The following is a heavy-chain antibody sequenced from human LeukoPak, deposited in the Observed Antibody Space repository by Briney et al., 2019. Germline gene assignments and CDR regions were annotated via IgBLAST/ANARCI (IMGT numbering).Heavy chain of an antibody. CDR1: GFTFSTYA. V-gene: IGHV3-30-3*01. D-gene: IGHD6-19*01. Sequence: GGSLRLSCVASGFTFSTYAMHWVRQAPGKGLEWVAVISYDGSNEYYADSVKGRFTISRDSSKNTLYLQMNSLRGEDTAVYYCARDGAVARYYYGMDVWGQGTTVTVSS. J-gene: IGHJ6*02. CDR2: ISYDGSNE. CDR3: ARDGAVARYYYGMDV.